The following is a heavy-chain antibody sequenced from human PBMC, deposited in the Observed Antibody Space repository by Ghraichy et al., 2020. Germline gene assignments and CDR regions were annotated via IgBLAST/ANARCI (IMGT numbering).Heavy chain of an antibody. CDR2: IRYDGSNK. CDR1: GFTFSSYG. Sequence: GGPLRLSCAASGFTFSSYGMHWVRQAPGKGLEWVAFIRYDGSNKYYADSVKGRFTISRDNSKNTLYLQMNSLRAEDTAVYYCAKDPSVWFGELLSYYYYGMDVWGQGTTVTVSS. V-gene: IGHV3-30*02. D-gene: IGHD3-10*01. J-gene: IGHJ6*02. CDR3: AKDPSVWFGELLSYYYYGMDV.